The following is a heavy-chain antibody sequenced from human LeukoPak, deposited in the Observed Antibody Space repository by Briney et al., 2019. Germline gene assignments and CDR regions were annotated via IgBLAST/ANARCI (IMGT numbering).Heavy chain of an antibody. Sequence: GGSLRLSCAASGFTFDDYGMSWVRRAPGKGLEWVSGISWNSGSIGYADSVKGRFTISRDNAKNSLYLQMNSLRAEDTALYYCAKAGNYYYYYMDVWGKGTTVTVSS. D-gene: IGHD1-26*01. J-gene: IGHJ6*03. CDR3: AKAGNYYYYYMDV. V-gene: IGHV3-9*01. CDR1: GFTFDDYG. CDR2: ISWNSGSI.